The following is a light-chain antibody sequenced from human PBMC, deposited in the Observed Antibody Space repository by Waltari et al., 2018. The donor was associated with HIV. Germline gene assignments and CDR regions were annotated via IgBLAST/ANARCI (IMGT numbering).Light chain of an antibody. CDR2: YND. CDR3: ASWDDSLETYV. J-gene: IGLJ1*01. CDR1: SSILENDN. Sequence: QSVLTQPTSASVVPGQRVILSCSGGSSILENDNVILDQYPPAECHRLLIYYNDVLPSGVSARFSASKSGTSASLAISGLQSEDEADYYCASWDDSLETYVFGTGTKITVL. V-gene: IGLV1-36*01.